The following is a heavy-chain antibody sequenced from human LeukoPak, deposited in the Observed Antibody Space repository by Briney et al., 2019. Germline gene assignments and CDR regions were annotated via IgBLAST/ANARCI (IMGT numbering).Heavy chain of an antibody. CDR2: IYHSGST. J-gene: IGHJ5*02. CDR3: EMIPGYRGWFDP. Sequence: PSGTLSLTCAISGGSISSSNWWSWVRQPPGKGLEWIGEIYHSGSTNYNPSLKSRVTISVDKSKNQFSLKLSSVTAADTAVYYCEMIPGYRGWFDPWGQGTLVTVSS. D-gene: IGHD6-13*01. CDR1: GGSISSSNW. V-gene: IGHV4-4*02.